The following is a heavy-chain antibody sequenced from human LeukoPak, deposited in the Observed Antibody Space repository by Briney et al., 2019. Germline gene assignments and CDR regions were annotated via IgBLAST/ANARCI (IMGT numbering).Heavy chain of an antibody. V-gene: IGHV4-59*01. CDR1: VDSISSYY. D-gene: IGHD7-27*01. Sequence: PSETLSLTCTVSVDSISSYYWSWIRQPPGKGLEWIGYIYYSGSTNYNPSLKSRVTISIDTSKNQFSLKLSSVTAADTAVYYCAGTTPMGISYWGQGTLVTVSS. CDR3: AGTTPMGISY. CDR2: IYYSGST. J-gene: IGHJ4*02.